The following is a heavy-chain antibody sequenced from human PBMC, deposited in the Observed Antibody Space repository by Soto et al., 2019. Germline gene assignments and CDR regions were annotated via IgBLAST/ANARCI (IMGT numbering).Heavy chain of an antibody. V-gene: IGHV1-69*02. CDR1: GGTFSSYT. Sequence: QVQLVQSGAEVKKPGSSVKVSCKASGGTFSSYTISWVRQAPGQGLEWMGRIIPILGIANYAQKFQGRVTITADKSTSTAYMELSSLISEDTAVYYCEIVVVPAANVVRAFDIWGQGTMVTVSS. D-gene: IGHD2-2*01. CDR2: IIPILGIA. CDR3: EIVVVPAANVVRAFDI. J-gene: IGHJ3*02.